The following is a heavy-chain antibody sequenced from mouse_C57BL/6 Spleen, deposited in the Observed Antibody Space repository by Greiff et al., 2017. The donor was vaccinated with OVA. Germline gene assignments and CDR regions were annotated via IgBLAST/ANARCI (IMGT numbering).Heavy chain of an antibody. CDR1: GFNIKDDY. CDR3: TTSYDYDQYYYAMDY. CDR2: IDPENGDT. Sequence: VQLQQSGAELVRPGASVKLSCTASGFNIKDDYMHWVKQRPEQGLEWIGWIDPENGDTEYASKFQGKATITADTSSNTAYLQLSSLTSEDTAVYYCTTSYDYDQYYYAMDYWGQGTSVTVSS. V-gene: IGHV14-4*01. J-gene: IGHJ4*01. D-gene: IGHD2-4*01.